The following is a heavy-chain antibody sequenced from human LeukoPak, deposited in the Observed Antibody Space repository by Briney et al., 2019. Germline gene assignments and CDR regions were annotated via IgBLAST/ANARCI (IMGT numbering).Heavy chain of an antibody. CDR3: ARVAGYCSGGSCYLDY. Sequence: PSETLSLTCTVFGDSISSYYWSWIRQPPGKGLEWIGYIYYSGSTNYNPSLKSRVTISVDTSKNQFSLKLSSVTAAVTAVYYCARVAGYCSGGSCYLDYWGQGTLVTVSS. V-gene: IGHV4-59*01. CDR2: IYYSGST. J-gene: IGHJ4*02. D-gene: IGHD2-15*01. CDR1: GDSISSYY.